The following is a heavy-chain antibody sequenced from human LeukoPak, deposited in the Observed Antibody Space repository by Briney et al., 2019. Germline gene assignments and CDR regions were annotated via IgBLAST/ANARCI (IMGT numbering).Heavy chain of an antibody. CDR3: AREDSGSSGYLGY. CDR1: GGSISSGDYY. J-gene: IGHJ4*02. D-gene: IGHD3-22*01. Sequence: SQTLSLTCTVSGGSISSGDYYWSWIRQPPGKGLEWIGYIYYSGSTYYNPSLESRVTISVDTSKNQFSLKLSSVTAADTAVYYCAREDSGSSGYLGYWGQGTLVTVSS. V-gene: IGHV4-30-4*01. CDR2: IYYSGST.